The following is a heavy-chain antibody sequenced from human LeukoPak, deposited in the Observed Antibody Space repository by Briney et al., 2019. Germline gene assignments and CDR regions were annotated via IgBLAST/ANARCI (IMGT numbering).Heavy chain of an antibody. CDR2: IYHTGSA. J-gene: IGHJ4*02. D-gene: IGHD2-2*01. CDR3: ARYCTSTTCILRGFDY. CDR1: GYSFTSGHY. V-gene: IGHV4-38-2*01. Sequence: SETLSLTCSASGYSFTSGHYWGWIRQPPGKGLEWIANIYHTGSAHYNPSLKSRVTISVDTSKNQFSLKLSSVTAADTAVYYCARYCTSTTCILRGFDYWGQGTLVTVPS.